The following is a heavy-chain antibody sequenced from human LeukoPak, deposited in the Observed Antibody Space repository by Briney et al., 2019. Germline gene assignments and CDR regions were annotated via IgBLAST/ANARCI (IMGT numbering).Heavy chain of an antibody. V-gene: IGHV4-59*12. J-gene: IGHJ4*02. CDR3: ARETRNYYDSPAYYSFDY. CDR1: GGSISSYY. CDR2: IYYSGST. Sequence: SETLSLTCSGSGGSISSYYWSWIQQPPGNGLEWIGYIYYSGSTNYNPSLKSRVTVSVDTTKNQFSLKLSSVTAADTAVYYCARETRNYYDSPAYYSFDYWGQGTLVTVSS. D-gene: IGHD3-22*01.